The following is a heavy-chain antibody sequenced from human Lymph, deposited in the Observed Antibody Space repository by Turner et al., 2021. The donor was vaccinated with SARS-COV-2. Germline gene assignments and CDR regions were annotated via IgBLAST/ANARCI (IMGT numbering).Heavy chain of an antibody. V-gene: IGHV1-2*02. Sequence: QVQLVQSGAEVKKPGASVKVSCKASGYTFTGYYMHWVRQAPGQGLEGMGWINPNSGGTNDAQKFQGRVTMTRDTSISTAYMELSRLRSDDTAVYYCARSRDLQSMVRGVDPFDYWGQGTLVTVSS. CDR1: GYTFTGYY. CDR3: ARSRDLQSMVRGVDPFDY. J-gene: IGHJ4*02. D-gene: IGHD3-10*01. CDR2: INPNSGGT.